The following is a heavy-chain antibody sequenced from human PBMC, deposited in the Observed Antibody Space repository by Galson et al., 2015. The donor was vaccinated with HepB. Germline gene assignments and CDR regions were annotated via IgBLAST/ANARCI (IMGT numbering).Heavy chain of an antibody. Sequence: SLRLSCAASGFTFSTYNMNWVRQAPGKGLEWVSYISGAGSTIYYADSVKGRFTISRDNAKNSLYLQMNSLRDEDTAVYYCARDSSGWLNWFDPWGQGTLVTVSS. J-gene: IGHJ5*02. V-gene: IGHV3-48*02. CDR3: ARDSSGWLNWFDP. CDR2: ISGAGSTI. D-gene: IGHD6-19*01. CDR1: GFTFSTYN.